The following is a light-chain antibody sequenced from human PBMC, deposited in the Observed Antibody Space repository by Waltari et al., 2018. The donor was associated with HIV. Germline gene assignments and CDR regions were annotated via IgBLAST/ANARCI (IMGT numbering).Light chain of an antibody. CDR2: DND. V-gene: IGLV1-51*01. J-gene: IGLJ3*02. CDR1: SPTIGNNY. Sequence: QSVLTQPPSVSAAPGQSVTISCSGRSPTIGNNYVSWYQQLPGTAPKLLIYDNDKRPSGISDRFSGSKSATSATLAISGLRTGDEAHYYCGTRDSSLTEDWVFGGGTKLNVL. CDR3: GTRDSSLTEDWV.